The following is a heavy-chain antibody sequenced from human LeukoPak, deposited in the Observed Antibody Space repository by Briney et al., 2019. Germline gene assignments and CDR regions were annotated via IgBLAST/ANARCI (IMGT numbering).Heavy chain of an antibody. CDR1: GFTFSSYS. CDR2: ISSSSSYI. Sequence: GGSLRLSCAASGFTFSSYSLNWVRQAPGKGLEWVSSISSSSSYIYYADSVKGRFTISRDNAENSLYLQMNSLRAEDTAVYYCARVSSYCSSTSCTGDYWGQGTLVTVSS. D-gene: IGHD2-2*01. V-gene: IGHV3-21*01. J-gene: IGHJ4*02. CDR3: ARVSSYCSSTSCTGDY.